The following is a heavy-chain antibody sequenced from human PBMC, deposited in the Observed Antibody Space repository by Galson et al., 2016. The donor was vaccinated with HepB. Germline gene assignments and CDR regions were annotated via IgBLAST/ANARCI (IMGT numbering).Heavy chain of an antibody. CDR2: IFYSGSS. Sequence: TLSLTCSVSGGSISSGGYYWSWIRQHPGKGLEWIGYIFYSGSSYYNPSLKSRVTISVDTYKNQFSLKLSSVTAADTAVYHCTSGLVRGVISFWGQGFLVSVSS. V-gene: IGHV4-31*03. CDR1: GGSISSGGYY. CDR3: TSGLVRGVISF. J-gene: IGHJ4*02. D-gene: IGHD3-10*01.